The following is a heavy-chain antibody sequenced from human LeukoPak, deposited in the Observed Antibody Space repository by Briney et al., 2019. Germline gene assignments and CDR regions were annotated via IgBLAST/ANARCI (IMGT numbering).Heavy chain of an antibody. CDR3: ARDAYSGSYHFDY. D-gene: IGHD1-26*01. J-gene: IGHJ4*02. CDR1: GGSFSSSNW. CDR2: IYHSGST. Sequence: PSGTLSLTCAVSGGSFSSSNWWSWVRQPPGKGLEWIGEIYHSGSTNYNPSLKSRVTISVDKSKNQFSLKLSSVTAADTAVYYCARDAYSGSYHFDYWGQGTLVTVSS. V-gene: IGHV4-4*02.